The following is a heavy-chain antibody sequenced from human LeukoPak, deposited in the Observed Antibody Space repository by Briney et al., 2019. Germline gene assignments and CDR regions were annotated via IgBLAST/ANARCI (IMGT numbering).Heavy chain of an antibody. Sequence: ASVKVSCKASGYTFTGYYMHWVRQAPGQGLEWMGWINPNSGGTNYAQKFQGRVTMTRDTSISTAHMELSRLRSDDTAVYYCARQYSRQENWFDPWGQGTLVTVS. CDR2: INPNSGGT. CDR3: ARQYSRQENWFDP. CDR1: GYTFTGYY. D-gene: IGHD6-6*01. V-gene: IGHV1-2*02. J-gene: IGHJ5*02.